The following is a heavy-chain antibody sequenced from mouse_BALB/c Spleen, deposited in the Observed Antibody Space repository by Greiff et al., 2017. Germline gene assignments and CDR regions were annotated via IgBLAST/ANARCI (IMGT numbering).Heavy chain of an antibody. J-gene: IGHJ3*01. V-gene: IGHV2-9*02. CDR1: GFSLTSYG. Sequence: VQVVESGPGLVAPSQSLSITCTVSGFSLTSYGVHWVRQPPGKGLEWLGVIWAGGSTNYNSALMSRLSISKDNSKSQVFLKMNSLQTDDTAMYYCAREGYYGSRAFAYWGQGTLVTVSA. CDR3: AREGYYGSRAFAY. CDR2: IWAGGST. D-gene: IGHD1-1*01.